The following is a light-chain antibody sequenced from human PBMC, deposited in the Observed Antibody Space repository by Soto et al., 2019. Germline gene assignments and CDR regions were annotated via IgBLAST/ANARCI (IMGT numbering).Light chain of an antibody. CDR3: QQADSSPWT. CDR1: KDISSS. J-gene: IGKJ1*01. CDR2: SAS. V-gene: IGKV1D-12*01. Sequence: RVIQPPSSVSASVGDRLTITCQTSKDISSSVAWYQQKPAKAPNLLIFSASALHRGVPPRFSGSGSGTAFTLTVTSMQPEDFAIYYCQQADSSPWTFGQGTKVDIK.